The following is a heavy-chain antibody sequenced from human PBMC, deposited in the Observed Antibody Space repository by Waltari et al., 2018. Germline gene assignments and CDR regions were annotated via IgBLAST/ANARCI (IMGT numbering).Heavy chain of an antibody. CDR2: ISWDGGST. J-gene: IGHJ4*02. D-gene: IGHD1-1*01. CDR1: GFTFDAYT. Sequence: EVQLVESGGVVVQPGGSLRLSCAASGFTFDAYTMPWVRQAPGTGLELVSLISWDGGSTYYADSVKGRFTISRDNSKNSLYLQMNSLRTEYTALYYCARVKTSAFDYWGQGTLVTVSS. V-gene: IGHV3-43*01. CDR3: ARVKTSAFDY.